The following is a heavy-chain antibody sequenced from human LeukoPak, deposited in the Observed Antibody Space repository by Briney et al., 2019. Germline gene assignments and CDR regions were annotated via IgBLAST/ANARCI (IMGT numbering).Heavy chain of an antibody. J-gene: IGHJ5*02. CDR3: TAKLTYSSGWYWFDP. Sequence: GGSLRLSCAASEFTFRNAWMSWVRQAPWKGLDWVGRIQSKTDGGTTDYAAPMKGRFTISRDDSKNTLYLQMTSLKTEDTAVYYCTAKLTYSSGWYWFDPWGQGTLVTVSS. V-gene: IGHV3-15*01. CDR2: IQSKTDGGTT. CDR1: EFTFRNAW. D-gene: IGHD6-19*01.